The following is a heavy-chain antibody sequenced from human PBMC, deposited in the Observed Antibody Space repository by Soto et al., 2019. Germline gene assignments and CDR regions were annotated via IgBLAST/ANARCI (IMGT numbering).Heavy chain of an antibody. Sequence: VASVKVSCKTSGLTFTSYYMHWVRQAHGQGLEWMGLIDLRGGDTRYAPKFQGRATMTRDTSANRVYMELTRLRSEDMAAYYCARGRGGSYCLDFLYQEALLAVST. CDR1: GLTFTSYY. CDR3: ARGRGGSYCLDF. V-gene: IGHV1-46*01. CDR2: IDLRGGDT. D-gene: IGHD1-26*01. J-gene: IGHJ4*02.